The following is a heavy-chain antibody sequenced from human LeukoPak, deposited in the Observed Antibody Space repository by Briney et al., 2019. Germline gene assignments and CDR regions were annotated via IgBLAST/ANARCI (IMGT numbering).Heavy chain of an antibody. CDR3: ARGSRGTYYDFWSGYDVSHHYFDY. CDR1: GGSISSSSYY. CDR2: IYYSGST. V-gene: IGHV4-39*01. J-gene: IGHJ4*02. Sequence: SETLSLTCTVSGGSISSSSYYWGWIRQPPGKGLEWIGSIYYSGSTYYNPSLKSRVTISVDTSKNQFSLKLSSVTAADTAVYYCARGSRGTYYDFWSGYDVSHHYFDYWGQGTLVTVSS. D-gene: IGHD3-3*01.